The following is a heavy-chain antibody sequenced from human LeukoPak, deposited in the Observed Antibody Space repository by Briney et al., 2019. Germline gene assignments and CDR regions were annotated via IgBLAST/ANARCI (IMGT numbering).Heavy chain of an antibody. CDR2: VSSDGGST. CDR1: GFTFSNFP. V-gene: IGHV3-64D*09. CDR3: VKAILFGSISYYAD. Sequence: GGSLRLSCSASGFTFSNFPMNWVRQAPGKGLEYVSAVSSDGGSTYYADSVRGRFTISRDNSKNTLSLQMGSLRAEDTAVYYCVKAILFGSISYYADWGQGTLVTVSS. D-gene: IGHD3-22*01. J-gene: IGHJ4*02.